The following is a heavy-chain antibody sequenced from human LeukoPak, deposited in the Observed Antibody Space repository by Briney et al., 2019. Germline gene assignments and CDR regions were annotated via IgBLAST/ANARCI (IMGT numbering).Heavy chain of an antibody. D-gene: IGHD1-1*01. CDR3: ARGVHANGFDP. V-gene: IGHV1-69*04. J-gene: IGHJ5*02. Sequence: GSSVKVSCKASGGTFSSYAISWVRQAPGQGLEWMGRIIPILGIANYAQKFQGRVTITADKSTSTAYMELSSLRSEDTAVYYCARGVHANGFDPWGQGTLVTVPS. CDR1: GGTFSSYA. CDR2: IIPILGIA.